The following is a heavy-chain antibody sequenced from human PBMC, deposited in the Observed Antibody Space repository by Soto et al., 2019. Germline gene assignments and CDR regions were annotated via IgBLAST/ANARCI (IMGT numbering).Heavy chain of an antibody. CDR1: GGTFSSYA. V-gene: IGHV1-69*01. J-gene: IGHJ6*02. Sequence: QVQLVQSGAEVKKPGSSVKVSCKASGGTFSSYAISWVRQAPGQGLEWMGGIIPIFGTANYAQNYQGRVKQNPGEATRPAINEVSRRRSGVTDGYSCARGGGVGWDIVLMVYAQSYYYYYYGMDVWGHGTTVTVSS. CDR2: IIPIFGTA. CDR3: ARGGGVGWDIVLMVYAQSYYYYYYGMDV. D-gene: IGHD2-8*01.